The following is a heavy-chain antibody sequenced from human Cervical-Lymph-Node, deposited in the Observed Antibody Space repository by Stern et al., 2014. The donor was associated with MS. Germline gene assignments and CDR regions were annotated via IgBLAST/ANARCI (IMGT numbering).Heavy chain of an antibody. CDR1: GGSISSYY. V-gene: IGHV4-59*01. Sequence: QVQLQESGPGLVKPSETLSLTCTVSGGSISSYYWSWIRQPPGQGLEWLGFIYYSGSTNYNPSLKSRVTISVDTSKNQFSLKLSSVTAADTAVYYCARERGSSTGGGWFDPWGQGTLVTVSS. J-gene: IGHJ5*02. CDR3: ARERGSSTGGGWFDP. D-gene: IGHD6-13*01. CDR2: IYYSGST.